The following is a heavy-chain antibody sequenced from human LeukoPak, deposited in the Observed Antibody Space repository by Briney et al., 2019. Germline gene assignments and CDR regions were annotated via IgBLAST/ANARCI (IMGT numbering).Heavy chain of an antibody. Sequence: GGSLRLSCAASGFTFSRSWMHWVRQAPGKGLVWVSRITSDGSSTTYADSVKGRFTVSRDNAQNTLYLQMNSLRAEDTAVYYCAREDRLGFNHAYGLDVWGLGTTVTVSS. CDR1: GFTFSRSW. CDR2: ITSDGSST. CDR3: AREDRLGFNHAYGLDV. D-gene: IGHD1-14*01. V-gene: IGHV3-74*01. J-gene: IGHJ6*02.